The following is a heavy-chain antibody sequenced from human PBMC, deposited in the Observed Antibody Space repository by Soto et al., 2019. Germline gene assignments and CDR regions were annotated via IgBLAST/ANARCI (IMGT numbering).Heavy chain of an antibody. CDR1: GFTFSSYS. CDR3: AREIPLVTSGSYLFDY. J-gene: IGHJ4*02. Sequence: GGSLRLSCAASGFTFSSYSMNWVRQAPGKGLEWVSYISSSSSTIYYADSVKGRFTISRDNAKNSLYLQMNSLRDEDTAVYYCAREIPLVTSGSYLFDYWGQGTLVTVSS. D-gene: IGHD1-26*01. V-gene: IGHV3-48*02. CDR2: ISSSSSTI.